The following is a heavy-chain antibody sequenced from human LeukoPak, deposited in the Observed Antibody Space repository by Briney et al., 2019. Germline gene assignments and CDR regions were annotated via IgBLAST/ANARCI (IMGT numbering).Heavy chain of an antibody. D-gene: IGHD2-2*03. Sequence: PSETLSLTCTVSGGSFSSSTYYWGWIRQPPGKGLEWIGSISYSGRANYNPSLKSRVTISVDTSKNQFSLKLSSVTAADTAVYYCARLDRTSAFDIWGQGTMVTVSS. CDR1: GGSFSSSTYY. CDR3: ARLDRTSAFDI. CDR2: ISYSGRA. V-gene: IGHV4-39*01. J-gene: IGHJ3*02.